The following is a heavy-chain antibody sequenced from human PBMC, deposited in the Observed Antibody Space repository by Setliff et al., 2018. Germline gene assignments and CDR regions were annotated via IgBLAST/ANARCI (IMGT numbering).Heavy chain of an antibody. CDR3: ARGAGWWDL. CDR1: GGSISSYY. J-gene: IGHJ5*02. CDR2: IHISGST. V-gene: IGHV4-4*08. Sequence: PSETLSLTCTVSGGSISSYYWSWIRQPPGKGLEWIGYIHISGSTNYNPSLKSRVTISVDTSKNQFSLKLSSVTAADTAVYYCARGAGWWDLWGQGTRVTVSS.